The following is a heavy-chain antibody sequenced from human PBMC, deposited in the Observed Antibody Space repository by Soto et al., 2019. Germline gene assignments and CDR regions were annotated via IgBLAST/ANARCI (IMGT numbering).Heavy chain of an antibody. CDR2: ISGSGGST. CDR1: GFTFSSYA. Sequence: GGSLRLSCAASGFTFSSYAMSWVRQAPGKGLEWVSAISGSGGSTYYADSVKGRFTISRDNSKNTLYLQMNSLRAEDTAVYYCAKDLSLCRGGSCYIRYYYGMDVWGQGTTVTVSS. CDR3: AKDLSLCRGGSCYIRYYYGMDV. D-gene: IGHD2-15*01. J-gene: IGHJ6*02. V-gene: IGHV3-23*01.